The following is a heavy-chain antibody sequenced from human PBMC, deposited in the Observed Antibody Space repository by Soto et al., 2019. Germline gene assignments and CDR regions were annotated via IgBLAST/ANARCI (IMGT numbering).Heavy chain of an antibody. J-gene: IGHJ6*02. CDR3: VIDGSAGGCYFQYGMHX. CDR2: IYISGST. D-gene: IGHD2-8*02. CDR1: GESISSYY. V-gene: IGHV4-4*07. Sequence: SETLSLTCTVAGESISSYYWSWIRQPAGKGLGWILRIYISGSTDYNTSLKSRVSMSVERYKTQFSLRLTSVTAADTAVYYGVIDGSAGGCYFQYGMHXWGQGTTVTVS.